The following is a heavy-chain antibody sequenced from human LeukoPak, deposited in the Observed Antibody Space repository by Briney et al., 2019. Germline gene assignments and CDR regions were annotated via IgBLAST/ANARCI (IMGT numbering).Heavy chain of an antibody. CDR1: GYPFLDYW. Sequence: GESLTTSVQASGYPFLDYWIARGRQVPGKGRDWVVIIYPDDSDTRFSPSFEGQVIISADKPPTTVFPHWSSLKASDTAMYYCARLPPTAMTRNQGYFPYWGQRTLVTVSS. V-gene: IGHV5-51*04. D-gene: IGHD5-18*01. J-gene: IGHJ1*01. CDR2: IYPDDSDT. CDR3: ARLPPTAMTRNQGYFPY.